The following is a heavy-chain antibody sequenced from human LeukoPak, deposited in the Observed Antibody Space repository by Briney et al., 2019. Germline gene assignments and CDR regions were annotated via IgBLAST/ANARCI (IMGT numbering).Heavy chain of an antibody. CDR2: ISNSGVRT. J-gene: IGHJ3*02. CDR3: AKDSSGYYDAFDI. V-gene: IGHV3-23*01. CDR1: GFTFSNYA. Sequence: GGSLRLSCAASGFTFSNYAMSWVRQAPGKGLEWVSGISNSGVRTYYADSVKGRFTISRDNSKNTLYLQMNSLRAEDTAVYYCAKDSSGYYDAFDIWGQGTMVTVSS. D-gene: IGHD3-22*01.